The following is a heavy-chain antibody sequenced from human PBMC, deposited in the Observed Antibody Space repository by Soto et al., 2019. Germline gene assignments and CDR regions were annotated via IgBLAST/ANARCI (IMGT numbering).Heavy chain of an antibody. CDR2: IYYSGST. CDR3: ARVGGTTRAHNCFDP. V-gene: IGHV4-59*08. D-gene: IGHD2-15*01. J-gene: IGHJ5*02. Sequence: ETLSLTCTVSGGSISSYYWSWIRQPPGKGLEWIGYIYYSGSTNYNPSLTSRVTISVDTSKNPFSLKLSSVTAADTAVYYCARVGGTTRAHNCFDPWGQGTLVTVSS. CDR1: GGSISSYY.